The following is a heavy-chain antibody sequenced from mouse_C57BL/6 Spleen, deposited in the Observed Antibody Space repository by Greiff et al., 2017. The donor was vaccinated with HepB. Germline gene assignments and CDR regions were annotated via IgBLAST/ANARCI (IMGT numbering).Heavy chain of an antibody. J-gene: IGHJ3*01. V-gene: IGHV1-22*01. CDR2: INPNNGGT. CDR1: GYTFTDYN. CDR3: ARGGYDYAWFAY. Sequence: EVQRVESGPELVKPGASVKMSCKASGYTFTDYNMHWVKQSHGKSLEWIGYINPNNGGTSYNQKFKGKATLTVNKSSSTAYMELRSLTSEDSAVYYCARGGYDYAWFAYWGQGTLVTVSA. D-gene: IGHD2-4*01.